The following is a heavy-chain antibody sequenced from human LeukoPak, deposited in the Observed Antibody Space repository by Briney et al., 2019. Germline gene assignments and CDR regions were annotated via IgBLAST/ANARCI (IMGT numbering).Heavy chain of an antibody. D-gene: IGHD6-13*01. CDR3: ARDGVAAASKYYYYYGMDV. Sequence: PGGSLRLSCSASGFSFSRYAMHWVRQAPGKGLEYVSGISSNGGSTHYADSVKGRFTISRDNSKNTLYLQMSSLRAEDTAVYYCARDGVAAASKYYYYYGMDVWGQGTTVTVSS. CDR2: ISSNGGST. J-gene: IGHJ6*02. V-gene: IGHV3-64D*06. CDR1: GFSFSRYA.